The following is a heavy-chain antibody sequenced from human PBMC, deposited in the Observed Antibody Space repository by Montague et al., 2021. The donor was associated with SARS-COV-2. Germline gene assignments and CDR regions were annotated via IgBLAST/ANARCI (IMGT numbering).Heavy chain of an antibody. CDR3: ARGRQWLVLGQVDY. CDR1: GFTFSSHP. CDR2: ISFDVSSK. J-gene: IGHJ4*02. V-gene: IGHV3-30*04. D-gene: IGHD3-22*01. Sequence: SLRLSCAASGFTFSSHPMHWVRQAPGNGLEWVAVISFDVSSKYYVDSVKGRLTISRDNSKNTLFLQMNSLRVEDTAVYYCARGRQWLVLGQVDYWGQGTLVTVSS.